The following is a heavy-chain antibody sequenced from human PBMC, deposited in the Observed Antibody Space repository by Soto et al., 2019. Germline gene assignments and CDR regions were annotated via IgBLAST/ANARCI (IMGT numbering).Heavy chain of an antibody. V-gene: IGHV2-70*01. CDR2: IDWDDDK. Sequence: SGPTLVNPTQTLTLTCTFSGFSLSTSGMCVSWIRQPPGKALEWLALIDWDDDKYYSTSLKTRLTISKDTSKNQVVLTMTNMDPVDTATYYCARIGDCSGGGYEVTSYGMDVWGQGTTVTVSS. CDR3: ARIGDCSGGGYEVTSYGMDV. J-gene: IGHJ6*02. CDR1: GFSLSTSGMC. D-gene: IGHD2-15*01.